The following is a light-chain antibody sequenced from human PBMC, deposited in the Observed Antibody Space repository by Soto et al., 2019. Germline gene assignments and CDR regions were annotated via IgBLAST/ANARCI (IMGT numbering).Light chain of an antibody. V-gene: IGLV2-18*02. J-gene: IGLJ1*01. CDR1: SSDVGGYNR. CDR2: DVS. CDR3: TSYASSSAYV. Sequence: QAVVTQPPSVSGSPGQSVAISCTGTSSDVGGYNRVSWYQQPPGKAPKLLIYDVSNRPSGGSTRFSGSKSGNTASLTISGLQAEDEADYYCTSYASSSAYVFGPGTKLTVL.